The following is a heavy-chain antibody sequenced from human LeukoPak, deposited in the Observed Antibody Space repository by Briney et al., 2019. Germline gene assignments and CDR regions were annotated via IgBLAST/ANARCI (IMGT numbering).Heavy chain of an antibody. Sequence: GGSLTLSCAASGFTFSIYWMSWVRQAPGKGLEWVANIKQDGSEKYYVDSVKGRFTISRDNAKNSLYLQMNSLRAEDTAVYYCARDEFGGASFEPWGQGTLVAVSS. CDR2: IKQDGSEK. CDR1: GFTFSIYW. J-gene: IGHJ5*02. V-gene: IGHV3-7*01. CDR3: ARDEFGGASFEP. D-gene: IGHD3-16*01.